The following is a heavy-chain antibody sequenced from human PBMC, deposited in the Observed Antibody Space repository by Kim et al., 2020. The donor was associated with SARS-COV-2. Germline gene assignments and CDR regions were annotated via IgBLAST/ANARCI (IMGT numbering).Heavy chain of an antibody. CDR2: IYYSGST. V-gene: IGHV4-31*03. CDR1: GGSISSGGYY. Sequence: SETLSLTCTVSGGSISSGGYYWSWIRQHPGKGLEWIGYIYYSGSTYYNPSLKSRVTISVDTSKNQFSLKLSSVTAADTAVYYCARDSFSRSGWQRLFDYWGQGTLVTVSS. D-gene: IGHD6-19*01. CDR3: ARDSFSRSGWQRLFDY. J-gene: IGHJ4*02.